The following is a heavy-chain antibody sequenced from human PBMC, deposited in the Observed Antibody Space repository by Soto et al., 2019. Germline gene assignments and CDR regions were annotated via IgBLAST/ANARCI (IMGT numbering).Heavy chain of an antibody. V-gene: IGHV3-21*01. CDR3: ARDGAMRDYPYYYYYYGMDV. D-gene: IGHD2-2*01. Sequence: EVQLVESGGGLVKPGGSLRLSCAASGFTFSSYSMNWVRQAPGKGLEWVSSISSSSSYIYYADSVNGRFTISRDNAKNSLYLQMNSLRAEDTAVYYCARDGAMRDYPYYYYYYGMDVWGQGTTVTVSS. J-gene: IGHJ6*02. CDR2: ISSSSSYI. CDR1: GFTFSSYS.